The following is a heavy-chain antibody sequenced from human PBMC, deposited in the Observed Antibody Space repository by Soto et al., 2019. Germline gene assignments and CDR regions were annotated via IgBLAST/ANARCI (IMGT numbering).Heavy chain of an antibody. CDR2: IYYSGST. V-gene: IGHV4-39*01. CDR1: GGSISSSSYY. J-gene: IGHJ6*02. D-gene: IGHD3-3*01. CDR3: ARLHLEFYGMDV. Sequence: SETLSLTCTVSGGSISSSSYYWGWIRQPPGKGLEWIGSIYYSGSTYYNPSLKSRVTISVDTSKNQFSLKLSSVTAADTAVYYWARLHLEFYGMDVWGQGTTVTVSS.